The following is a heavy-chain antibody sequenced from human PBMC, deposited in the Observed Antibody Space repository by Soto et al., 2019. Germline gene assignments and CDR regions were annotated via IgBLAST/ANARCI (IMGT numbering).Heavy chain of an antibody. V-gene: IGHV3-30-3*01. Sequence: PWGSLRLSCAASGFAFNTYSMHWVLQAPGRGLEWVAVISYDGSNKFYADSVKGRFTISRDNYKNTLYLEMNSLRGEDTAVYYCAKVSPMGYFFDFWGQGTLVTVSS. CDR2: ISYDGSNK. CDR3: AKVSPMGYFFDF. J-gene: IGHJ4*02. CDR1: GFAFNTYS.